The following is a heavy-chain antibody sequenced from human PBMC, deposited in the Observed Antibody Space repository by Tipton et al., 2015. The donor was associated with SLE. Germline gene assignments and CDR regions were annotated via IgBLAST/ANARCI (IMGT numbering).Heavy chain of an antibody. CDR2: IYYSGST. CDR3: ARDRGWNTAMGQNWFDP. V-gene: IGHV4-39*07. CDR1: GGSISSSSYY. Sequence: TLSLTCTVSGGSISSSSYYWGWIRQPPGKGLEWIGSIYYSGSTYYNPSLKSRVTISVDTSKNQFSLKLSSVTAADTAVYYCARDRGWNTAMGQNWFDPWGQGTLVTVSS. J-gene: IGHJ5*02. D-gene: IGHD5-18*01.